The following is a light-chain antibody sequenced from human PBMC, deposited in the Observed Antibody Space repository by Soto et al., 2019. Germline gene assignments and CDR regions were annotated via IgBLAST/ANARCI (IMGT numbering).Light chain of an antibody. Sequence: EVRMTQSPATLSVSTGERATLSCRASQSVSSNLAWYQQKPGQAPRLLIYGASTRATGIPARFSGSGSGTEFTLTISSLQSEDFAVYYCQQYNNWPPWTFGQGTKV. V-gene: IGKV3-15*01. CDR1: QSVSSN. CDR2: GAS. CDR3: QQYNNWPPWT. J-gene: IGKJ1*01.